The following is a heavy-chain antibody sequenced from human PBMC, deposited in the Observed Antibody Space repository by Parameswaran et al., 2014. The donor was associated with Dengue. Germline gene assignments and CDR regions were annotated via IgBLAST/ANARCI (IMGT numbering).Heavy chain of an antibody. CDR3: ASRTYSSYYYYYGMDV. J-gene: IGHJ6*02. D-gene: IGHD6-13*01. V-gene: IGHV5-10-1*01. CDR2: IDPSDSYT. Sequence: WIRQPPGKGLEWMGRIDPSDSYTNYSPSFQGHVTISADKSISTAYLQWSSLKASDTAMYYCASRTYSSYYYYYGMDVWGQGTTVTVSS.